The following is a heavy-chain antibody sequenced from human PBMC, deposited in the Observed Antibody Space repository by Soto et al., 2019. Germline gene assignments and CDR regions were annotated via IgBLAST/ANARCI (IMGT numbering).Heavy chain of an antibody. V-gene: IGHV3-21*01. CDR3: AKVGVIRTNFRWFDL. Sequence: EGQLVESGGGLVKPGGSLRLSCAASGFAFQTYTMEWLRQPPGKGLEWVSSITISGNYIYYADSVKGRFTISRDNGRNLVYLQVKSLRAEDTAVYYCAKVGVIRTNFRWFDLWGQGTLVTVSS. J-gene: IGHJ5*02. CDR1: GFAFQTYT. CDR2: ITISGNYI. D-gene: IGHD2-8*01.